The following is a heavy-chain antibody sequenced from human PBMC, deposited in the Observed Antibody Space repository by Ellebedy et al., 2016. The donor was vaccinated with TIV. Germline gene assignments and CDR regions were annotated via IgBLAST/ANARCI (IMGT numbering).Heavy chain of an antibody. V-gene: IGHV3-13*01. CDR1: GFTFSRYD. CDR3: TRFEIISGGGYGMDV. CDR2: IDNAGDT. D-gene: IGHD3-16*01. J-gene: IGHJ6*02. Sequence: GESLKISXAASGFTFSRYDMHWVRQSTRKGPEWVASIDNAGDTYYPGSVKGRFTISRENAKNSLYLQMNSLRVEDTAVYYCTRFEIISGGGYGMDVWGQGTTVTVSS.